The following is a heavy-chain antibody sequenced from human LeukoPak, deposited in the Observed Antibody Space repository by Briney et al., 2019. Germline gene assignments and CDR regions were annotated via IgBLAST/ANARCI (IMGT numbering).Heavy chain of an antibody. V-gene: IGHV4-34*01. D-gene: IGHD2-15*01. CDR1: GGSFSGYY. J-gene: IGHJ5*02. Sequence: PSETLSLTCAVYGGSFSGYYWSWIRQPPGKGLEWIGEINHSGSTNYNPSLKSRVTISVDTSKNQFSLKLSPVTAADTAVYYCARGGFGYCSGGSCYLNWFDPWGQGTLVTVSS. CDR2: INHSGST. CDR3: ARGGFGYCSGGSCYLNWFDP.